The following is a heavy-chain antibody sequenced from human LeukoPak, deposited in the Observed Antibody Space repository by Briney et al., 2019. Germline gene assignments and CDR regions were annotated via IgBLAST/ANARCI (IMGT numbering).Heavy chain of an antibody. CDR1: GGSVSSGRYY. CDR3: ARDRNSGWYDY. J-gene: IGHJ4*02. Sequence: SETLSLTCTVSGGSVSSGRYYWSWIRQPPGKGLEWIGYISYSGSSNYNPSLKSRVTISVDTSKNQFSLKLSSVTAADTAMYYCARDRNSGWYDYWGQGTLVTVSS. V-gene: IGHV4-61*01. CDR2: ISYSGSS. D-gene: IGHD6-19*01.